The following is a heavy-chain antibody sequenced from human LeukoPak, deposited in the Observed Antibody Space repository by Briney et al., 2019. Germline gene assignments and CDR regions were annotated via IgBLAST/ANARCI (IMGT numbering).Heavy chain of an antibody. V-gene: IGHV4-59*01. Sequence: SETLSLTCTVSGGSISSYYWSWIRKPPGKGLEWIGYIYYSGSTNYNPSLKSRVTISVDTSKNQFSLKLSSVTAADTAVHYCARDRLHAFHYYYMDVWGKGTRVTVSS. CDR1: GGSISSYY. J-gene: IGHJ6*03. CDR3: ARDRLHAFHYYYMDV. CDR2: IYYSGST. D-gene: IGHD2-21*02.